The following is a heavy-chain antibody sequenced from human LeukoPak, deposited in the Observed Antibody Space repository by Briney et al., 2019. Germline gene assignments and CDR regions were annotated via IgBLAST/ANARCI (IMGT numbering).Heavy chain of an antibody. CDR2: IIPIFGTA. V-gene: IGHV1-69*05. Sequence: AASVKVSCKASGGTFSSYAISWVRQAPGQGLEWMGGIIPIFGTANYAQKFQGRVTITTDESTSTAYMELSSLRSEDTAVYYCARNYEGWFDPWGQGTLVTVSS. CDR1: GGTFSSYA. CDR3: ARNYEGWFDP. J-gene: IGHJ5*02. D-gene: IGHD1-7*01.